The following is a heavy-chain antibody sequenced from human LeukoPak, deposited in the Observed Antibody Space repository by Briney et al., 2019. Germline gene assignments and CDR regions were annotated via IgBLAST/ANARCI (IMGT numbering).Heavy chain of an antibody. CDR3: AKVRQPGTMVRGVGYYYYGMDV. V-gene: IGHV3-30-3*01. CDR2: ISYDGNNK. Sequence: GRSLRLSCAASGFTFSYYAMHWVRQAPGKGLEWVSGISYDGNNKYYADAVKGRFTISRGNSKNTLYLQMNSLRSEDTAVYYCAKVRQPGTMVRGVGYYYYGMDVWGQGTTVTVSS. J-gene: IGHJ6*02. D-gene: IGHD3-10*01. CDR1: GFTFSYYA.